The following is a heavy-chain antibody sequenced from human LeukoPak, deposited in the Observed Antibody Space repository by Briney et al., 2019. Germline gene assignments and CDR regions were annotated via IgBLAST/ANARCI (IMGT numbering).Heavy chain of an antibody. Sequence: PGESLRLSCSASGFTFSSYAMHWVRQAPGKGLEYVSAISSNGGSTYYADSVKGRFTISRDNSKNTLYLQMSSLRAEDTAVYYCVKDKYYDILTGYPDYWGQGTLVTVSS. V-gene: IGHV3-64D*06. CDR3: VKDKYYDILTGYPDY. CDR2: ISSNGGST. J-gene: IGHJ4*02. D-gene: IGHD3-9*01. CDR1: GFTFSSYA.